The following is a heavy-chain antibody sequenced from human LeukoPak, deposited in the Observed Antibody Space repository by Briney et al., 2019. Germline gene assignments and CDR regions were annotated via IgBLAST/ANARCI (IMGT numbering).Heavy chain of an antibody. J-gene: IGHJ4*02. CDR1: GKTLSDLS. CDR2: SDPEDGER. V-gene: IGHV1-24*01. CDR3: VTGFTTMAVDSFDY. Sequence: GASVKVSCKVSGKTLSDLSIHWLRQPPGKGLEWLGGSDPEDGERIYAQMFQGRVTITEDTAIDTAYMELSSLRSEDTAVYYCVTGFTTMAVDSFDYWGQGPLVPVSP. D-gene: IGHD5-18*01.